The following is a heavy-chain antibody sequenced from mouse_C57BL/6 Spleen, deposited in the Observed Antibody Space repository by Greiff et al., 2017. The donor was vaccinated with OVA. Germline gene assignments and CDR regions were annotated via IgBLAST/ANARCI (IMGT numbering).Heavy chain of an antibody. CDR2: ISYDGSN. Sequence: EVHLVESGPGLVKPSQSLSLTCSVTGYSITSGYYWNWIRQFPGNKLEWMGYISYDGSNNYNPSLKNRISITRDTSKNQFFLKLNSVTTEDTATYYCAREGSPWAMDYWGQGTSVTVSS. CDR1: GYSITSGYY. CDR3: AREGSPWAMDY. J-gene: IGHJ4*01. V-gene: IGHV3-6*01.